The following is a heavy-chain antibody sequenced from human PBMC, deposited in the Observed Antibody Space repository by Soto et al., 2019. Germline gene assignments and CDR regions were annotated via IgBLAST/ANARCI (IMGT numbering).Heavy chain of an antibody. CDR3: AKDFKASIVVVPAAISCDY. CDR2: ISGSGGST. Sequence: PVGSLRLSCAASGFTFSSYAMSWVRQAPGKGLEWVSAISGSGGSTYYADSVKGRFTISRDNSKNTLYLRMNSLRAEDTAVYYCAKDFKASIVVVPAAISCDYWGQGTLVTVSS. D-gene: IGHD2-2*01. J-gene: IGHJ4*02. CDR1: GFTFSSYA. V-gene: IGHV3-23*01.